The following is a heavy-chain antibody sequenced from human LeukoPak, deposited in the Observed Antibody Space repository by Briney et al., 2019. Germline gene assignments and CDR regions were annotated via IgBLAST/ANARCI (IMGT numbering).Heavy chain of an antibody. D-gene: IGHD3-10*01. J-gene: IGHJ4*02. CDR3: ARGGLLWFGGAHPFDY. CDR2: INHSGST. Sequence: SETLSLTCAVYGGSSRGYYWSWIRQPPGKGLEWIGEINHSGSTNYNPSLKSRVTISVDTSKNQFSLKLSSVTAADTAVYYCARGGLLWFGGAHPFDYWGQGTLVTVSS. V-gene: IGHV4-34*01. CDR1: GGSSRGYY.